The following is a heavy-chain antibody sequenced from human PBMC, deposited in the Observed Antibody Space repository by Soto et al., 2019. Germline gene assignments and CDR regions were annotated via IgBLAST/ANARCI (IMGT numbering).Heavy chain of an antibody. CDR2: ISGSGGST. CDR3: AVDYCSSTSCYPDWFDP. J-gene: IGHJ5*02. D-gene: IGHD2-2*01. Sequence: GGSLRLSCAASGFTFSSYAMSWVRQAPGKGLEWVSAISGSGGSTYYADSVKGRFTISRDNSKNTLYLQMNSLRAEDTAVYYCAVDYCSSTSCYPDWFDPWGQGTLVTVSS. V-gene: IGHV3-23*01. CDR1: GFTFSSYA.